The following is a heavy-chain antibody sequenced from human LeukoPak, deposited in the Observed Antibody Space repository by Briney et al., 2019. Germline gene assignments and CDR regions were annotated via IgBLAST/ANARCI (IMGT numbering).Heavy chain of an antibody. D-gene: IGHD5-24*01. CDR3: ARVRRRWLQLLPETFFDY. V-gene: IGHV3-30*03. CDR1: GFTFNNYG. Sequence: GGSLRLSCAASGFTFNNYGMHWVRQAPGKGLEWVAVISYDGDNKYYADSVKGRFTISRDNSKNTLYLQMNSLRAEDTAVYYCARVRRRWLQLLPETFFDYWGQGTLVTVSS. J-gene: IGHJ4*02. CDR2: ISYDGDNK.